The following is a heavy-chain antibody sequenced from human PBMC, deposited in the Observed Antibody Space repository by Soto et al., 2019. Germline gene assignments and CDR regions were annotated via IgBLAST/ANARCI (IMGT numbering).Heavy chain of an antibody. J-gene: IGHJ4*02. CDR1: GYSFSSYW. CDR3: ARDYDYVLDY. CDR2: IYPGDSET. D-gene: IGHD3-16*01. V-gene: IGHV5-51*01. Sequence: EESLKISCKGSGYSFSSYWIGWVRQMPGKGLEWMGFIYPGDSETRYSPSFQGQVTISVDKSISTAYLQWSSLKASDTAIYYCARDYDYVLDYSGQVTLVTVSS.